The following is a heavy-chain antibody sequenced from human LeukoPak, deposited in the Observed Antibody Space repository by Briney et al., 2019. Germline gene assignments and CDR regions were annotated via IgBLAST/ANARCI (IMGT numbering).Heavy chain of an antibody. CDR2: IYTSGST. J-gene: IGHJ4*02. CDR3: ARDTYYYGSGSYRLDY. V-gene: IGHV4-4*07. Sequence: SETLSLTCTVSGVSISSYYWGWIRQPAGKGLEWIGRIYTSGSTNYNPSLKSRVSISVDTSKNQFSLKLSSVTAADAAVYYCARDTYYYGSGSYRLDYWGQGTLVTVSS. CDR1: GVSISSYY. D-gene: IGHD3-10*01.